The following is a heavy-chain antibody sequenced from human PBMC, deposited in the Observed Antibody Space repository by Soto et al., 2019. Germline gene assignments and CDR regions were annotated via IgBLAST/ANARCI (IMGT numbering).Heavy chain of an antibody. V-gene: IGHV3-64*01. D-gene: IGHD1-7*01. J-gene: IGHJ4*02. Sequence: EVQLAESGGGMVQPGGSLRLSCVASGFTFSSYDMHWVRQAPGKGLEYVSSISSNGGTTYYGNSVKGRFTISRDNSKSTLYLQMGSLRAEDMAVYYCVRRVSGNYDYWGQGTLVTVYS. CDR1: GFTFSSYD. CDR3: VRRVSGNYDY. CDR2: ISSNGGTT.